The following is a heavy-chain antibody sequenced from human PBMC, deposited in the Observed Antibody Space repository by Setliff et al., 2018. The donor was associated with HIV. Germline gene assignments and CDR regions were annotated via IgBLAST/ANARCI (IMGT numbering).Heavy chain of an antibody. J-gene: IGHJ4*02. V-gene: IGHV4-38-2*01. Sequence: SETLSLTCVVSTYSISSGFYWAWIRQPPGKGLEWIGGIYHSGSTYYNPSLKSPVTISIDTSKNQFSLRLTSVTAADTAVYYCARLLPGDYYGSGSYFDYWGQGTLVTVSS. CDR2: IYHSGST. CDR3: ARLLPGDYYGSGSYFDY. D-gene: IGHD3-10*01. CDR1: TYSISSGFY.